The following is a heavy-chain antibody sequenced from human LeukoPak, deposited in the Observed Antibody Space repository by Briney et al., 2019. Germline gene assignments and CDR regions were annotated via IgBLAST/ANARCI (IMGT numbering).Heavy chain of an antibody. D-gene: IGHD5-24*01. J-gene: IGHJ6*03. CDR1: GDSVTTNSAA. V-gene: IGHV6-1*01. CDR2: NSHRCKCYY. Sequence: SQTLSLTCDISGDSVTTNSAAWNWNRQSPSRGLEWLERNSHRCKCYYDYEKSVKSRIPQSHDTSSNQFSLQMSSESPEDTAIYYCAKSADGINYMDVWGKGTTVTVSS. CDR3: AKSADGINYMDV.